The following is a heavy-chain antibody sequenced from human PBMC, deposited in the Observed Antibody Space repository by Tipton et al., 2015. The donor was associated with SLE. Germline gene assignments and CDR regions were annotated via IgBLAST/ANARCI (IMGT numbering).Heavy chain of an antibody. Sequence: SLRLSCAASGFTVSSNYMSWVRQAPGKGLEWVSVIYSGGSTYYADSVKGRFTISRDNSKNTLYLQMNSLRAEDTAVYYCARGSTICYTAFDIWGQGTMVTVSS. J-gene: IGHJ3*02. V-gene: IGHV3-53*05. D-gene: IGHD2-2*02. CDR2: IYSGGST. CDR1: GFTVSSNY. CDR3: ARGSTICYTAFDI.